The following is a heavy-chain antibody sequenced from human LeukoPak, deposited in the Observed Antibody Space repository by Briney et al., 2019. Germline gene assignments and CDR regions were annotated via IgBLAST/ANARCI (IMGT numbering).Heavy chain of an antibody. CDR3: ARGFLTKYGSGSSPLDY. CDR2: IIPIFGTA. CDR1: GYTFTSYG. V-gene: IGHV1-69*13. Sequence: SVKVSCKASGYTFTSYGISWVRQAPGQGLEWMGGIIPIFGTANYAQKFQGRVTITADESTSTAYMELSSLRSEDTAVYYCARGFLTKYGSGSSPLDYWGQGTLVTVSS. J-gene: IGHJ4*02. D-gene: IGHD3-10*01.